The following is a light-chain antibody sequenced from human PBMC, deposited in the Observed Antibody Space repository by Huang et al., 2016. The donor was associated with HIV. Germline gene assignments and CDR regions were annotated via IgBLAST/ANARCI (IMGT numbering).Light chain of an antibody. Sequence: EIVLTQSPVTLSLSPGERATLSCRASQSVSSYLAWYQQKPGQAPSLLIYDASNRATGIPVRFSGSGSGTDFTLTISSLEPEDFAVYYCQQRSDWPLTFGGGTKVEIK. J-gene: IGKJ4*01. CDR1: QSVSSY. CDR3: QQRSDWPLT. CDR2: DAS. V-gene: IGKV3-11*01.